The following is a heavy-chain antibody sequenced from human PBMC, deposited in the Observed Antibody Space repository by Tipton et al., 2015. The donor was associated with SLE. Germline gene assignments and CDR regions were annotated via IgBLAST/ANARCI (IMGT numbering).Heavy chain of an antibody. D-gene: IGHD3-3*01. V-gene: IGHV4-38-2*01. CDR2: IYHSGST. CDR3: ARGPDYDFWSGYYHWDYYYYYYMDV. J-gene: IGHJ6*03. CDR1: DFSISSGYY. Sequence: TLSLTCAVSDFSISSGYYWGWIRQPPGKGLEWIGTIYHSGSTYYNPSLKSRVTISVDTSKNQFSLNLNSVTAADTAVYYCARGPDYDFWSGYYHWDYYYYYYMDVWGKGTTVTVSS.